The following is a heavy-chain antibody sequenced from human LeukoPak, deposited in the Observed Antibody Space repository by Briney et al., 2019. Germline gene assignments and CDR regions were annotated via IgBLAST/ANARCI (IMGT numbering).Heavy chain of an antibody. V-gene: IGHV3-48*01. J-gene: IGHJ4*02. CDR3: ARGVSFDY. D-gene: IGHD2-8*01. CDR1: GFTFSSYG. CDR2: ISSSSSTI. Sequence: PGGSLRLSCAASGFTFSSYGMRWVRQAPGKGLEWVSYISSSSSTIYYADSVKGRFTISRDNAKNSLYLQMNSLRAEDTAVYYCARGVSFDYWGQGTLVTVSS.